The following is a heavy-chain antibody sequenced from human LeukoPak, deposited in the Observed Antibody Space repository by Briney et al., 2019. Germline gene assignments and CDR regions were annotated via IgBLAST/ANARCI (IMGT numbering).Heavy chain of an antibody. V-gene: IGHV2-70*16. J-gene: IGHJ4*02. Sequence: SGPRLVNPTQTLTLTCTFSEFSLSTSKMCVSWIRQPPGKALEWLARIDWDDDKFYSTSLETRLTISKGTSKNQVVLTMTNMGPVDTATYYCARTVVKLPGDDTYYFDYWGQESQVTVSS. CDR1: EFSLSTSKMC. CDR3: ARTVVKLPGDDTYYFDY. CDR2: IDWDDDK. D-gene: IGHD7-27*01.